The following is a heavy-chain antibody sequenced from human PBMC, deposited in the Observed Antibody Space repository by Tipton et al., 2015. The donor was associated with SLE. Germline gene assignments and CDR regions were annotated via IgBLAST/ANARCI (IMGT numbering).Heavy chain of an antibody. CDR1: GGSFAIGSGW. Sequence: TLSLTCTISGGSFAIGSGWGGWIRQPPGKGLEWIGTRHYRGSSYYSPSLKSRVTISVDTSKNQLSLRLTSVTAADTAVYYCARGKTRVEYWGQGTLVTVSS. J-gene: IGHJ4*02. D-gene: IGHD1-14*01. CDR3: ARGKTRVEY. CDR2: RHYRGSS. V-gene: IGHV4-39*07.